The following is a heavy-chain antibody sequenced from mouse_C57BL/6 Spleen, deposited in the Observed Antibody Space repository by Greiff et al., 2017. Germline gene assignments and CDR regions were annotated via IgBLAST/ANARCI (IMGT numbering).Heavy chain of an antibody. CDR3: ARRGGLYAMGC. CDR1: GFTFSDYG. Sequence: EVKLMESGGGLVKPGGSLKLSCAASGFTFSDYGMHWVRQAPEKGLEWVAYISSGSSTIYYADTVKGRFTISRDNAKNTLFLQMTSLRSEATAMYYCARRGGLYAMGCWGQGTSVTVSS. CDR2: ISSGSSTI. D-gene: IGHD1-1*02. V-gene: IGHV5-17*01. J-gene: IGHJ4*01.